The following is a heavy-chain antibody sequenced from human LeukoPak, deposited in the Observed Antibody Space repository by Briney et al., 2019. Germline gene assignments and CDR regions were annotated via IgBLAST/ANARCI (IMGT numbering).Heavy chain of an antibody. CDR2: INPNSGGT. CDR1: GYTFTGYY. J-gene: IGHJ6*03. D-gene: IGHD2-2*01. V-gene: IGHV1-2*02. CDR3: ARRCSSTSCQSPPYYYYMDV. Sequence: ASVKVSCKASGYTFTGYYLHWVRQAPGQGLEWMGWINPNSGGTNYAQKFQGRVTMTRDTSISTAYMELSRLTSDDTAVYYCARRCSSTSCQSPPYYYYMDVWGKGTTVTVSS.